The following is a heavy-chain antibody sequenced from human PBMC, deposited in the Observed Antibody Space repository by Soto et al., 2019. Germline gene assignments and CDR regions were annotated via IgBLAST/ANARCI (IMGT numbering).Heavy chain of an antibody. CDR1: GFTFSSYG. CDR3: AKDGGHSEYKGYFDY. V-gene: IGHV3-30*18. CDR2: ISYDGSNK. D-gene: IGHD6-6*01. Sequence: GGSLRLSCAASGFTFSSYGMHWVRQAPGKGLEWVAVISYDGSNKYYADSVKGRFTISRDNSKNTLYLQMNSLRAEDTAVYYCAKDGGHSEYKGYFDYWGQGTLVTVSS. J-gene: IGHJ4*02.